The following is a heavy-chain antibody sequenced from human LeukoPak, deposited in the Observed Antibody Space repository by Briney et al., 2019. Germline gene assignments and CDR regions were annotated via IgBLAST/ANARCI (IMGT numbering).Heavy chain of an antibody. CDR2: MNPNSGNT. Sequence: ASVKVSCKASGYTFTSYAMHWVRQAPGQRLEWMGWMNPNSGNTGYAQKFQGRVTMTRNTSISTAYMELSSLRSEDTAVYYCARNIDGLAFDIWGQGTMVTVSS. CDR1: GYTFTSYA. V-gene: IGHV1-8*02. J-gene: IGHJ3*02. CDR3: ARNIDGLAFDI. D-gene: IGHD1/OR15-1a*01.